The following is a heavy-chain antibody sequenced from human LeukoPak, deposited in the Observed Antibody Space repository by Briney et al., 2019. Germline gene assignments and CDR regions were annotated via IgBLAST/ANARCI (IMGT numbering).Heavy chain of an antibody. Sequence: GGSLRLSCAVSGFTFSSYAMHWVRQAPGKGLEWVAVISYDGSNKYYADSVKGRFTISRDNAKNSLYLQMNSLRAEDTAMYYCARGLSMITFGGVIATFDIWGQGTMVTVSS. J-gene: IGHJ3*02. CDR1: GFTFSSYA. CDR3: ARGLSMITFGGVIATFDI. D-gene: IGHD3-16*02. CDR2: ISYDGSNK. V-gene: IGHV3-30-3*01.